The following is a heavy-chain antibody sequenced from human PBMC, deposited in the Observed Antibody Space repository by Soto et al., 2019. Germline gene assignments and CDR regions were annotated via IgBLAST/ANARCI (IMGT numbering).Heavy chain of an antibody. CDR2: INHSGST. Sequence: SETLSLTCAVSGGSISIGGYYWSWIRQPPGKGLEWIGEINHSGSTNYNPSLKSRVTISVDTSKNQFSLKLSSVTAADTAVYYCARVRDYVWGSYRYPFDYWGQGTLVTVSS. CDR1: GGSISIGGYY. J-gene: IGHJ4*02. V-gene: IGHV4-34*01. D-gene: IGHD3-16*02. CDR3: ARVRDYVWGSYRYPFDY.